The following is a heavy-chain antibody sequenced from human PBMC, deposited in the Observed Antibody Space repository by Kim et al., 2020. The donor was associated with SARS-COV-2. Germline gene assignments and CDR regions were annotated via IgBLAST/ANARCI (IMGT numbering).Heavy chain of an antibody. J-gene: IGHJ4*02. V-gene: IGHV3-23*01. CDR3: AKGNYGGNSAFFDY. D-gene: IGHD4-17*01. Sequence: ADSVKGRLTISRDNSKNTLYLQMNSLRAEGTAVYYCAKGNYGGNSAFFDYWGQGTLVTVSS.